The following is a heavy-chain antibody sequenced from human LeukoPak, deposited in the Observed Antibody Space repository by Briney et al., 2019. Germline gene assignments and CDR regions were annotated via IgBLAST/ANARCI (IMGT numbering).Heavy chain of an antibody. CDR3: AKYCSGGSCYIMDY. J-gene: IGHJ4*02. CDR2: ITGGGGST. Sequence: GGSLRLSCAASGFTFTSYAMSWVGRAPGKGLEWFSAITGGGGSTYYADSVKGRFTISRDNSNNTLYLQMNSLRAEDTAVYYCAKYCSGGSCYIMDYWGQGTLVTVSS. V-gene: IGHV3-23*01. CDR1: GFTFTSYA. D-gene: IGHD2-15*01.